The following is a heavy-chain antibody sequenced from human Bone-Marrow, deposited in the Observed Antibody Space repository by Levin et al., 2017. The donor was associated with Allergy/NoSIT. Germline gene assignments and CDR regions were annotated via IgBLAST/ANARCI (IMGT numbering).Heavy chain of an antibody. CDR1: GFTFSNYA. J-gene: IGHJ4*02. D-gene: IGHD6-19*01. CDR3: ARSGCYHFDR. CDR2: ISGTSSST. V-gene: IGHV3-23*01. Sequence: PGGSLRLSCAASGFTFSNYAVSWVRQAPGKGLEWVSGISGTSSSTYYADSVKGRFTISRDNSKNTAYLQMSSVRAEDTAIYYCARSGCYHFDRWGQGTLVTVSS.